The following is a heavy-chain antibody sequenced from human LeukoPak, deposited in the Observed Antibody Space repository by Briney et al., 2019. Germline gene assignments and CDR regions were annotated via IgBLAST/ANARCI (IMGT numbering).Heavy chain of an antibody. CDR1: GFTFSRYW. J-gene: IGHJ4*02. CDR3: ARDDGSGWYGY. D-gene: IGHD6-19*01. V-gene: IGHV3-74*01. Sequence: GGSLRLSCAASGFTFSRYWMHWVRQAPGKGLVWVSRINSDGSSPSYADSVKGRFTISRDNAKNTLYLQMNSLRAEDTAVYYCARDDGSGWYGYWGQGTLVTVSS. CDR2: INSDGSSP.